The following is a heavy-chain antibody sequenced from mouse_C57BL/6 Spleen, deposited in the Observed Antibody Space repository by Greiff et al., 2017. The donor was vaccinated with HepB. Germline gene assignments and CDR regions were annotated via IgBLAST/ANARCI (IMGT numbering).Heavy chain of an antibody. V-gene: IGHV1-50*01. CDR1: GYTFTSYW. Sequence: VQLQQPGAELVKPGASVKLSCKASGYTFTSYWMQWVKQRPGQGLEWIGEIDPSDSYTNYNQKFKGKATLTVDTSSSTAYMQLSSLTSEDSAVYYWASGTGYWGQGTPLPVSS. D-gene: IGHD4-1*01. J-gene: IGHJ2*01. CDR3: ASGTGY. CDR2: IDPSDSYT.